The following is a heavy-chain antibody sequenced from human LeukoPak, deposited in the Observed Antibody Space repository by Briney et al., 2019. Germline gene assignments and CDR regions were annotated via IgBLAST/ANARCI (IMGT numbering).Heavy chain of an antibody. Sequence: GASVKVSCKTSGYTFTNYYIHWVRQAPGQGLEWMGRIDPNTGGTKSAKNFQGRVTMTRDTSTSTAYMALSGLRSDDTAVYYCASLYDIVGTTVDYWGQGTLVTVSS. D-gene: IGHD1-26*01. CDR2: IDPNTGGT. CDR3: ASLYDIVGTTVDY. J-gene: IGHJ4*02. CDR1: GYTFTNYY. V-gene: IGHV1-2*06.